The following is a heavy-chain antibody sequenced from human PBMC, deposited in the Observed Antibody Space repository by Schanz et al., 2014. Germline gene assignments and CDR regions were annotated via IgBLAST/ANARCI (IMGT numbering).Heavy chain of an antibody. Sequence: EVQLLESGGGLVQPGGSLRLSCEASGFSFGNYGMSWVRQAPGKGLEWVSYVSRSTPDIYYADSVKGRFTMSRDNAKNSVFLQMNGLRAEDTAVYYCARVALPGYSSPRDAFDIWGQGTMVTVSS. CDR3: ARVALPGYSSPRDAFDI. V-gene: IGHV3-48*01. J-gene: IGHJ3*02. CDR1: GFSFGNYG. CDR2: VSRSTPDI. D-gene: IGHD5-18*01.